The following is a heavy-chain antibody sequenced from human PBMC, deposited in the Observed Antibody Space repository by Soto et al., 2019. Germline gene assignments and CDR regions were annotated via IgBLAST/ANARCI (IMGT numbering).Heavy chain of an antibody. CDR3: AKTGYGSDVLWWFGP. CDR1: GYTFTSYY. Sequence: WASVKVSCKASGYTFTSYYMHWVRQAPGQGLEWMGIINPSGGSTSYAQKFQGRVTMTRDTSTSTVYMELNSLRAEDTAVYYCAKTGYGSDVLWWFGPWGQGTLVTVSS. V-gene: IGHV1-46*01. D-gene: IGHD3-10*01. J-gene: IGHJ5*02. CDR2: INPSGGST.